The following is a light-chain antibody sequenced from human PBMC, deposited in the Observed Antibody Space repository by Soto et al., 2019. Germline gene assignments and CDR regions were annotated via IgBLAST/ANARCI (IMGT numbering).Light chain of an antibody. CDR3: SSYTSSTTLL. Sequence: QSALTQPASVSGSPGQSITISCTGTSSDVGGYNSVSWYQQHPGKAPKLMIYDVSNRPSGVSNRFSGSKSGNTASLTISGLQAEDEADYYCSSYTSSTTLLFGGGTQLTVL. CDR2: DVS. J-gene: IGLJ2*01. CDR1: SSDVGGYNS. V-gene: IGLV2-14*03.